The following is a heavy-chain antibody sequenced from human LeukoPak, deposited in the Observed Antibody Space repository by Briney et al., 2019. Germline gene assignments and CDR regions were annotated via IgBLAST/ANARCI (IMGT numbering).Heavy chain of an antibody. CDR2: ISSSSSTI. J-gene: IGHJ6*02. CDR3: ARDRGYSSSWDYYYYYGMDV. D-gene: IGHD6-13*01. Sequence: GGSLRLSCAASGFTFSSYSMNWVRQAPGKGLEWVSYISSSSSTIYYADSVKGRFTISRDNAKNSLYLQMNSLRAEDTAVYYCARDRGYSSSWDYYYYYGMDVWGQGTTVTVSS. V-gene: IGHV3-48*01. CDR1: GFTFSSYS.